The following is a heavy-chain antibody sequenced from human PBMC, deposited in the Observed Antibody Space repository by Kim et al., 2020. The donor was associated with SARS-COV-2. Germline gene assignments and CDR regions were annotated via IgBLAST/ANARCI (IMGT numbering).Heavy chain of an antibody. CDR1: GGTFSSYT. Sequence: SVKVSCKASGGTFSSYTISWVRQAPGQGLEWMGRIIPILGIADYAQKFQGRVTITADKSTSTAYMELSSLRSEDTAMYYCARALLSSEYSSGWYNYYYYGMDVWGQETTVTVSS. CDR3: ARALLSSEYSSGWYNYYYYGMDV. CDR2: IIPILGIA. D-gene: IGHD6-19*01. V-gene: IGHV1-69*02. J-gene: IGHJ6*01.